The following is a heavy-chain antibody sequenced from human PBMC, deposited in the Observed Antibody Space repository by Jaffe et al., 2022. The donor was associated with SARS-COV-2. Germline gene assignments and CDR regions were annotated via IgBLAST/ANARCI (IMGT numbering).Heavy chain of an antibody. CDR3: ARDWPVYCGGDCYGCGCDYMDV. CDR1: GFTFSSYS. J-gene: IGHJ6*03. D-gene: IGHD2-21*02. CDR2: ISSSSSYI. V-gene: IGHV3-21*01. Sequence: EVQLVESGGGLVKPGGSLRLSCAASGFTFSSYSMNWVRQAPGKGLEWVSSISSSSSYIYYADSVKGRFTISRDNAKNSLYLQMNSLRAEDTAVYYCARDWPVYCGGDCYGCGCDYMDVWGKGTTVTVSS.